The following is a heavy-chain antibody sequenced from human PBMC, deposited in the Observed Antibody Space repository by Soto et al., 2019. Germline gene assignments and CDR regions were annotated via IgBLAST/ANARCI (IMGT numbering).Heavy chain of an antibody. CDR3: ATLPPRIVVVMTDLPT. CDR1: GASISSTYW. CDR2: IYHTGTT. D-gene: IGHD2-15*01. J-gene: IGHJ5*02. V-gene: IGHV4-4*02. Sequence: SETLSLTCFVSGASISSTYWWSWVRQTPGKRLEWIGQIYHTGTTSYNPSLKNRVTISLDKSNNQFSLRLTSMAAADTAVYYCATLPPRIVVVMTDLPTWGQGTLVTVSS.